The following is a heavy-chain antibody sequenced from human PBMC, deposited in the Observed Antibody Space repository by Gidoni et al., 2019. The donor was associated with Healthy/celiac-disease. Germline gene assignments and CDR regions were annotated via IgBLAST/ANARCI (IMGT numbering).Heavy chain of an antibody. Sequence: QVQLVESGGGVVPPVRSLRLSCAASGFTFSSYGMHGVRQAPGKGLEWVAVIVYDGSNKYYADSVKGRFTISRDNSKNTLYLQMNSLRAEDTAVYYCARDRTMYMDVWGKGTTVTVSS. CDR2: IVYDGSNK. V-gene: IGHV3-33*01. J-gene: IGHJ6*03. D-gene: IGHD1-7*01. CDR1: GFTFSSYG. CDR3: ARDRTMYMDV.